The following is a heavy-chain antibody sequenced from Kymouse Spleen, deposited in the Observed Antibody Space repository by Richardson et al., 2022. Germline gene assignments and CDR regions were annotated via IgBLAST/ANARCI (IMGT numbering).Heavy chain of an antibody. D-gene: IGHD1-7*01. CDR2: ISWNSGSI. CDR1: GFTFDDYA. CDR3: AKDRELELRGPFDY. Sequence: EVQLVESGGGLVQPGRSLRLSCAASGFTFDDYAMHWVRQAPGKGLEWVSGISWNSGSIGYADSVKGRFTISRDNAKNSLYLQMNSLRAEDTALYYCAKDRELELRGPFDYWGQGTLVTVSS. V-gene: IGHV3-9*01. J-gene: IGHJ4*02.